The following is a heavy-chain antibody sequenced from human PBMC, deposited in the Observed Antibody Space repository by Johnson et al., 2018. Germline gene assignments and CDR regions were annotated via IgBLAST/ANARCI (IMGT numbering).Heavy chain of an antibody. Sequence: QVQLVESGGGVIPXGRSLRLXCAASGFTFSNYGMHWVRQAPGKGLEWVAGISYDGVHQNYVDAVKGRFIISRDNPRKNMYLQMNSLRPEDSAVYYCASANFEWVLDYNYYMDAWGKGTTVTVSS. V-gene: IGHV3-30*03. CDR2: ISYDGVHQ. CDR3: ASANFEWVLDYNYYMDA. D-gene: IGHD3-9*01. CDR1: GFTFSNYG. J-gene: IGHJ6*03.